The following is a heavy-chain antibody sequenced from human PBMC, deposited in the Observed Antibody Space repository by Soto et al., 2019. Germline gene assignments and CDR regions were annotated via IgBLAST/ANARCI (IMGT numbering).Heavy chain of an antibody. CDR1: GFIFSNYW. Sequence: GESLKISCKGSGFIFSNYWITWVRETPGKGLERMGRIDPSDSYTNFSPSFQGHVTISADKSISAAYLQWGSLMASDTAIYYCARVLYRSGWLIDYWGQGTLVTVSS. CDR2: IDPSDSYT. D-gene: IGHD6-13*01. V-gene: IGHV5-10-1*01. J-gene: IGHJ4*02. CDR3: ARVLYRSGWLIDY.